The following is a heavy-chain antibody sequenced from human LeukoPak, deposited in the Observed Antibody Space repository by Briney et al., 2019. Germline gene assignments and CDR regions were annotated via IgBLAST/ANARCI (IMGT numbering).Heavy chain of an antibody. CDR1: GDSISSGGYS. CDR3: ARYFSGGQFQWFDP. CDR2: IYHGGSA. J-gene: IGHJ5*02. Sequence: SETLSLTCAVSGDSISSGGYSWSWLRQPPGKDLEWIGYIYHGGSAYYSPSLKSRANISVDKSKNQFSLKLSSVTAADTAVYYCARYFSGGQFQWFDPWGQGTLVTVSS. V-gene: IGHV4-30-2*01. D-gene: IGHD1-26*01.